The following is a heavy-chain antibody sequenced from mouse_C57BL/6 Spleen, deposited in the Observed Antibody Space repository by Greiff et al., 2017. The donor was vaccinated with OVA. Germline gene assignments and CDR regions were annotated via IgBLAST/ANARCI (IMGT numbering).Heavy chain of an antibody. V-gene: IGHV1-52*01. CDR2: IDPSDSET. CDR1: GYTFTSYW. Sequence: QVQLQQPGAELVRPGSSVKLSCKASGYTFTSYWMHWVKQRPIQGLEWIGNIDPSDSETHYNQKFKDKATLTVDKSSSTAYMQLSSLTSDDSAVYYCARSMITTVYFDYWGQGTTLTVSS. J-gene: IGHJ2*01. D-gene: IGHD2-4*01. CDR3: ARSMITTVYFDY.